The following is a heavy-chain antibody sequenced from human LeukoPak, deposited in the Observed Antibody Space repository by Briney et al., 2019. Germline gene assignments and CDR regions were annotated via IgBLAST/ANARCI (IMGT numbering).Heavy chain of an antibody. CDR2: IYYSGST. CDR1: GGSFSGYY. V-gene: IGHV4-59*01. Sequence: PSETLSLTCAVYGGSFSGYYWSWIRQPPGKGLEWIGYIYYSGSTNYNPSLKSRVTISVDTSKNQFSLKLSSVTAADTAVYYCARGSGNYDFWSGYYSCYFDYWGQGTLVTVSS. CDR3: ARGSGNYDFWSGYYSCYFDY. J-gene: IGHJ4*02. D-gene: IGHD3-3*01.